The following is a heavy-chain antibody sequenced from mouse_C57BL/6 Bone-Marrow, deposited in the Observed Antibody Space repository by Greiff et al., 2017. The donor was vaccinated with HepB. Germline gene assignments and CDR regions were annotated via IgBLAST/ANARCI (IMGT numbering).Heavy chain of an antibody. CDR3: AREDYYGSSYGWYFDV. J-gene: IGHJ1*03. V-gene: IGHV1-72*01. CDR1: GYTFTSYW. CDR2: IDPNSGGT. D-gene: IGHD1-1*01. Sequence: QVQLKQSGAELVKPGASVKLSCKASGYTFTSYWMHWVKQRPGRGLEWIGRIDPNSGGTKYNEKFKSKATLTVDKPSSTAYMQLSSLTSEDSAVYYCAREDYYGSSYGWYFDVWGTGTTVTVSS.